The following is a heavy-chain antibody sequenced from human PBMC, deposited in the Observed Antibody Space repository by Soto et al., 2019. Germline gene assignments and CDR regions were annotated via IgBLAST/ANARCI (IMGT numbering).Heavy chain of an antibody. V-gene: IGHV4-4*02. Sequence: SETLSLTCVVSGDSISSTYWWTWVRQTPGKGLEWIGEIYHTGSTKYNPSLKNRVTISLDTSNNQFSLNLKSVTAADTAVYYCARHNGPLYVGYYYDMDVWGQGTTVTVSS. CDR3: ARHNGPLYVGYYYDMDV. CDR1: GDSISSTYW. D-gene: IGHD3-16*01. J-gene: IGHJ6*02. CDR2: IYHTGST.